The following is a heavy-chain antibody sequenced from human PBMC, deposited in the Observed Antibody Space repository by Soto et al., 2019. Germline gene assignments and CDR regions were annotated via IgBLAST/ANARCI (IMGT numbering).Heavy chain of an antibody. CDR2: IKQDGSEK. CDR3: AREARMVYAIYYYYYGMDV. J-gene: IGHJ6*02. Sequence: GGSLRLSCAASGFTFSSYWMSWVRQAPGKGLEWVANIKQDGSEKYYVDSVKGRFTISRDNAKNSLYLQMNSLRAEDTAVYYCAREARMVYAIYYYYYGMDVWGQGTTVTVSS. V-gene: IGHV3-7*01. D-gene: IGHD2-8*01. CDR1: GFTFSSYW.